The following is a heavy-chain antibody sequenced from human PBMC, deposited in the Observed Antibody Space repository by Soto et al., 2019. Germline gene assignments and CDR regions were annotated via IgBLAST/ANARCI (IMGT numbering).Heavy chain of an antibody. J-gene: IGHJ2*01. Sequence: QVQLVQSGAEVKKPGASVKVSCKASGYTFTSYAMHWVRQAPGQRLEWMGWINAGNGNTKYSQKFQGRVTITRDTXXSTDYMELSSMRSEDTAVYYCARAGVATTYWYFDLWGRGTLVTVSS. CDR2: INAGNGNT. CDR1: GYTFTSYA. CDR3: ARAGVATTYWYFDL. V-gene: IGHV1-3*01. D-gene: IGHD5-12*01.